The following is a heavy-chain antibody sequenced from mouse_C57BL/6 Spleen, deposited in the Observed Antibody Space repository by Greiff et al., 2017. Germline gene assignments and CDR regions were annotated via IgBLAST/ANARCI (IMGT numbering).Heavy chain of an antibody. Sequence: QVQLQQPGAELVMPGASVKLSCKASGYTFTSYWMHWVKQRPGQGLEWIGEIDPSASYTNYNQKFKGKSTLTVDKSSSTAYMQLSSLTSEDSAVYNCARGSTVVAKAYYYAMDYWGQGTSVTVSS. V-gene: IGHV1-69*01. CDR2: IDPSASYT. J-gene: IGHJ4*01. CDR1: GYTFTSYW. D-gene: IGHD1-1*01. CDR3: ARGSTVVAKAYYYAMDY.